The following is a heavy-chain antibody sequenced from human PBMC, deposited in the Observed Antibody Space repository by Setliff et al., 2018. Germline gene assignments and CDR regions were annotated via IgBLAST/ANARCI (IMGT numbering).Heavy chain of an antibody. CDR3: ARDYQGGWFDP. D-gene: IGHD3-10*01. CDR2: INHSGST. CDR1: GGSFSNYY. J-gene: IGHJ5*02. V-gene: IGHV4-34*01. Sequence: KTSETLSLTCTVYGGSFSNYYWSWIRQPPGKGLEWIGEINHSGSTNYNPSLTSRVSISVDTSKNQFSLKLTSVTAADTAVYYCARDYQGGWFDPWGPGTLVTVSS.